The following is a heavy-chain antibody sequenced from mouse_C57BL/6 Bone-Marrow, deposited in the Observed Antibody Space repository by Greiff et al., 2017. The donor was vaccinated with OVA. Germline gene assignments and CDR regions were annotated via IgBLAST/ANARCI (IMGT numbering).Heavy chain of an antibody. D-gene: IGHD1-1*01. CDR3: ASYYYGSSSFDY. CDR2: IDPANGNT. V-gene: IGHV14-3*01. J-gene: IGHJ2*01. Sequence: EVQLQQSVAELVRPGASVKLSCTASGFNIKNTYMHWVKQRPEQGLEWIGRIDPANGNTKYAPKFQGKATITAETSSNTACLQLSSLTSEDTAIYYCASYYYGSSSFDYWGQGTTLTVSS. CDR1: GFNIKNTY.